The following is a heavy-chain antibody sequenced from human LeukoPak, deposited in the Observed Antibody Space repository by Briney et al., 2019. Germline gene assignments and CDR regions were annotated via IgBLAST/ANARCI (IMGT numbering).Heavy chain of an antibody. J-gene: IGHJ3*02. CDR1: GFTVSNDH. D-gene: IGHD2-15*01. Sequence: GGSLRLSCAASGFTVSNDHMTWVRQAPGKGLEWISVIYPSGTTQYANSVKGRFTISRDISKNTLYHQMNSLRDEDTAVYFCARRILLSGLDIWGQGTMVTVSS. CDR2: IYPSGTT. V-gene: IGHV3-66*01. CDR3: ARRILLSGLDI.